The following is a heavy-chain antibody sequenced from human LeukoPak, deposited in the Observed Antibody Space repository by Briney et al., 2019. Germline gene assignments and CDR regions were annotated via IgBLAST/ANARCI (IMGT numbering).Heavy chain of an antibody. D-gene: IGHD3-10*01. J-gene: IGHJ5*02. Sequence: SETLSLTCTVSGGSISTYYWSWIRQPPGKGLEWIGYIYYTGSTDYNPSLESRLTISVDTSKNQFSLKLSSVTAADTAVYYCARGTYSYGTEVRFDPWGQGTLVTVSS. CDR3: ARGTYSYGTEVRFDP. CDR2: IYYTGST. V-gene: IGHV4-59*01. CDR1: GGSISTYY.